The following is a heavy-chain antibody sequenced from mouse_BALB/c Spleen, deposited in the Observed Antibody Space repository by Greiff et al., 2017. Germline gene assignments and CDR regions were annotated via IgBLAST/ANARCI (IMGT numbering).Heavy chain of an antibody. V-gene: IGHV2-9-2*01. CDR1: GFSLTSYD. Sequence: QVQLKESGPGLVAPSQSLSITCTVSGFSLTSYDISWIRQPPGKGLEWLGVIWTGGGTNYNSAFMSRLSISKDNSKSQVFLKMNSLQTDDTAIYYCVRYDYDAMDYWGQGTSVTVSS. D-gene: IGHD2-10*02. CDR2: IWTGGGT. CDR3: VRYDYDAMDY. J-gene: IGHJ4*01.